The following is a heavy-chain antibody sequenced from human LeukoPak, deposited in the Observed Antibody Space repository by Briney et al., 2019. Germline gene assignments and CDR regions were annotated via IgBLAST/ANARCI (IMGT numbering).Heavy chain of an antibody. J-gene: IGHJ3*02. CDR3: TRDHLDAFDI. Sequence: ASVKVSCKASGYTFTAYYIHWVRQAPGQGLEWMGWINPNSGGSNYAQKFQGRVTMTRDTSITTAYMELSRLTSDDTAVYYCTRDHLDAFDIWGRGTMVTASS. CDR2: INPNSGGS. V-gene: IGHV1-2*02. CDR1: GYTFTAYY.